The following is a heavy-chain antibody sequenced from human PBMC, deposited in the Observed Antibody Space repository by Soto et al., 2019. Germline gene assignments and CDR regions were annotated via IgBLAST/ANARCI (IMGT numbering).Heavy chain of an antibody. D-gene: IGHD6-6*01. CDR2: IYYSGST. CDR3: AIINIEYSSSHVVY. V-gene: IGHV4-59*01. Sequence: SETLSLTCTVSGGSISSYYWSWIRQPPGKGLEWIGYIYYSGSTNYNPSLKSRVTISVDTSKNQFSLKLSSVTAADTAVYYCAIINIEYSSSHVVYWGRGTLVTVSS. J-gene: IGHJ4*02. CDR1: GGSISSYY.